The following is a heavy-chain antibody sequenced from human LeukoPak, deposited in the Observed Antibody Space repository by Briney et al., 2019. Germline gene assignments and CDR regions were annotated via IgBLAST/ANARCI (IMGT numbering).Heavy chain of an antibody. Sequence: PSETLSLTCSVSGGSVNSYYWSWIRQPPGKGLEWIGYIYTTGRTNYNPSLKSRVTISVDTSKNQFSLRLSSVTAADTAVYYCAKILGSGVWYGFDIWGQGTMVTVSS. V-gene: IGHV4-4*09. CDR2: IYTTGRT. CDR3: AKILGSGVWYGFDI. D-gene: IGHD7-27*01. J-gene: IGHJ3*02. CDR1: GGSVNSYY.